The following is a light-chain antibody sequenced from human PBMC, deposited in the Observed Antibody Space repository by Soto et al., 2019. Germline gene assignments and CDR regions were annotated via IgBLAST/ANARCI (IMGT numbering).Light chain of an antibody. CDR1: QTISRY. CDR2: ASS. Sequence: DIQLTQSPASLSASVGDGFPITCRASQTISRYLNWYQQKPGTAPKLLIYASSTLQSGVPARFSGNGSGTEFTLSISSLQPDDFATYYCQQYNEYSKTFGQGTKVDIK. J-gene: IGKJ1*01. V-gene: IGKV1-9*01. CDR3: QQYNEYSKT.